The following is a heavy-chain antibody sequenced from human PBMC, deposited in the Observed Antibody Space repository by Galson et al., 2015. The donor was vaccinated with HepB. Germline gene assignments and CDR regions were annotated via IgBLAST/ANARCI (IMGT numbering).Heavy chain of an antibody. CDR2: IDTNTGKP. J-gene: IGHJ5*02. Sequence: SVKVSCKASGYIFSNFAMNWVRQAPGQGLEWMGWIDTNTGKPTYAQGFTGRFVFSLDTSVSTAYLQISSLKAEDTAVYYCARSPYYGSRSYYNVWFDPWGQGTLVIVSS. CDR1: GYIFSNFA. V-gene: IGHV7-4-1*02. CDR3: ARSPYYGSRSYYNVWFDP. D-gene: IGHD3-10*01.